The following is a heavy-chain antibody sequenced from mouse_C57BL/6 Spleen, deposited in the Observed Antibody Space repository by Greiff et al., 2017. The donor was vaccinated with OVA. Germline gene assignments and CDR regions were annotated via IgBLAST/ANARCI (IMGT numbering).Heavy chain of an antibody. Sequence: VQLQQPGAELVKPGASVKLSCKASGYTFTSYWMHWVKQRPGQGLEWIGMIHPNSGSTNYNEKFKSKATLTVDKSSSTAYMQLSSLTSEDSAVYYCARRGSSYEAWFAYWGQGTLVTVSA. CDR3: ARRGSSYEAWFAY. CDR1: GYTFTSYW. J-gene: IGHJ3*01. V-gene: IGHV1-64*01. CDR2: IHPNSGST. D-gene: IGHD1-1*01.